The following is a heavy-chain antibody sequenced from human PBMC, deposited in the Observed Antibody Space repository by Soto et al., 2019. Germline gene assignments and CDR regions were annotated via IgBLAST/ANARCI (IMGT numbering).Heavy chain of an antibody. CDR1: GYSFTSYW. CDR3: ARSVPERVLYVHYGMDV. D-gene: IGHD1-1*01. Sequence: GESLKISCKGSGYSFTSYWIGWVRQMPGKGLEWMGIIYPGDSDTRYSPSFQGQVTISADKSISTAYLQWSSLKASDTAMYYCARSVPERVLYVHYGMDVWGQGTTVTVSS. J-gene: IGHJ6*02. V-gene: IGHV5-51*01. CDR2: IYPGDSDT.